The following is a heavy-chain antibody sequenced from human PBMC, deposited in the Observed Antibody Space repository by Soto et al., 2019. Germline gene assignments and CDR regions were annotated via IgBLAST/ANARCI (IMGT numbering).Heavy chain of an antibody. Sequence: ASVKVSCKASGYTFTGYYMHWVRQAPGQGLEWMGWINPNSGGTNYAQKFQGWVTMTRDTSISTAYMELSRLRSDDTAVYYCARDGGVEAAAAPRNWLDPWGKGPLVTVPS. CDR2: INPNSGGT. CDR3: ARDGGVEAAAAPRNWLDP. D-gene: IGHD6-13*01. J-gene: IGHJ5*02. CDR1: GYTFTGYY. V-gene: IGHV1-2*04.